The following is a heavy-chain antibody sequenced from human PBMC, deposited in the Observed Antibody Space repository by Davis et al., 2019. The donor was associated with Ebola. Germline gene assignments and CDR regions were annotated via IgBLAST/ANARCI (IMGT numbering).Heavy chain of an antibody. V-gene: IGHV2-70*11. CDR2: IDWDDDK. CDR1: GFSLRTSGMC. J-gene: IGHJ6*02. D-gene: IGHD2-2*01. CDR3: ARNIVVVPAAPYYYYYYGMDV. Sequence: SGPTLVKPTQTLPLTCTFSGFSLRTSGMCVSWIRQPPGKALEWLARIDWDDDKYYSTSLKTRLTISKDTSKNQVVLTMTNMDPVDTATYYCARNIVVVPAAPYYYYYYGMDVWGQGTTVTVSS.